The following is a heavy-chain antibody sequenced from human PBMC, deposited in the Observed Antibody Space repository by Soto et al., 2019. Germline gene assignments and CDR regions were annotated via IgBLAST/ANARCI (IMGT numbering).Heavy chain of an antibody. Sequence: EVQLLESGGGLVQPGGSLRLSCAASGFTFSNYAMVWVRQAPGKGLEWVSAISGWGSITYYADSVRGRFTISRDNSKDTLYLQMNSLRAEDTALYYWAKDPNVDYVCAFDGWGQGTMVTVSS. CDR2: ISGWGSIT. V-gene: IGHV3-23*01. J-gene: IGHJ3*01. CDR1: GFTFSNYA. D-gene: IGHD4-17*01. CDR3: AKDPNVDYVCAFDG.